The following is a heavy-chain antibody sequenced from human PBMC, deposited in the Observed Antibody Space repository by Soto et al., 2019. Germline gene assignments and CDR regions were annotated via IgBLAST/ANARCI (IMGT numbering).Heavy chain of an antibody. D-gene: IGHD2-21*02. V-gene: IGHV4-39*01. CDR1: GGSISSSSYF. CDR3: ARHPSDFWFDP. J-gene: IGHJ5*02. CDR2: IYYSGST. Sequence: SETLSLTCSVSGGSISSSSYFWGWIRQPPGKGLEWIGRIYYSGSTYYNPSLKSRVTVSVDTSKNQFSLKLSSVTAADTAVYYCARHPSDFWFDPWGQGTLVT.